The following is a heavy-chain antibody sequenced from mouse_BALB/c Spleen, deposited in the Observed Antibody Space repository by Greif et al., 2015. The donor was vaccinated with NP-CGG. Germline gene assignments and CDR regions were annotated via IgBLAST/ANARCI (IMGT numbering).Heavy chain of an antibody. Sequence: QVQLKQSGAELAKPGASVKMSCKASGYTFTSYWMHWVNQRPGQGLEWIGYINPSTGYTEYNQKFKDKATLTADKSSSTAYMQLSSLTSEDSAVYYCARRDSSGYGYWGQGTTLTVSS. CDR3: ARRDSSGYGY. J-gene: IGHJ2*01. CDR2: INPSTGYT. V-gene: IGHV1-7*01. D-gene: IGHD3-2*01. CDR1: GYTFTSYW.